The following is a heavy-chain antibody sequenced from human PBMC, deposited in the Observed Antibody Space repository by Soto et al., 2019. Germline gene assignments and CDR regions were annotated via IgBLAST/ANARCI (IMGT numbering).Heavy chain of an antibody. Sequence: KPSETLSLTCTVSGGSISSYYWSWIRQPPGKGLEWIGYIHYSGGTNYNLSLRSRVTISADTSKNQFSLKLSSVTAADTAVYYCARFFDSSSYYYLFDYWGQRTPVPVSP. V-gene: IGHV4-59*01. D-gene: IGHD3-22*01. J-gene: IGHJ4*02. CDR2: IHYSGGT. CDR1: GGSISSYY. CDR3: ARFFDSSSYYYLFDY.